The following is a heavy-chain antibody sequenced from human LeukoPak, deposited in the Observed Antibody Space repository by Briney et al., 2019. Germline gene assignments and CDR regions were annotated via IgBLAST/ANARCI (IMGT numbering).Heavy chain of an antibody. CDR2: ISSSSSYI. CDR3: ARVGATGSLVDY. Sequence: GGSLRLSCAASGFTFSSYSMNWVRQAPGKGLEWVSSISSSSSYIYYADSVKGRFTISRDNAKNSLYLQMKSLRAEDTAVYYCARVGATGSLVDYWGQGTLVTVSS. V-gene: IGHV3-21*01. CDR1: GFTFSSYS. D-gene: IGHD1-26*01. J-gene: IGHJ4*02.